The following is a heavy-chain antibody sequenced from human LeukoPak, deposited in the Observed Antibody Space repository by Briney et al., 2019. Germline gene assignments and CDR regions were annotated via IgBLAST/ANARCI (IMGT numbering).Heavy chain of an antibody. J-gene: IGHJ6*02. CDR3: ARNNGMDI. CDR1: GFALSNHW. CDR2: VNRDGSES. V-gene: IGHV3-7*01. Sequence: GGSLRLSCAASGFALSNHWMTWVRQVPGRGPEWVANVNRDGSESYYLDSVKGRFTISKDNAKNSLYLQMNSLRAEDTALYHCARNNGMDIWGQGTTVIVSS.